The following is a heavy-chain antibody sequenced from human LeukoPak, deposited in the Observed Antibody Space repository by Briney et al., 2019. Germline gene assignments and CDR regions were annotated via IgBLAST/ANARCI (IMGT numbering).Heavy chain of an antibody. D-gene: IGHD3-10*01. V-gene: IGHV4-4*07. CDR1: GGSISSYY. CDR2: IYTSGST. J-gene: IGHJ1*01. CDR3: ARDPRVRGVIGYFQH. Sequence: SETLSLTCTVSGGSISSYYWSWIRQPAGKGLEWIGRIYTSGSTNYNPSLKSRATMSVDTSKNQFSLKLSSVTAADTAVYYCARDPRVRGVIGYFQHWGQGTLVTVSS.